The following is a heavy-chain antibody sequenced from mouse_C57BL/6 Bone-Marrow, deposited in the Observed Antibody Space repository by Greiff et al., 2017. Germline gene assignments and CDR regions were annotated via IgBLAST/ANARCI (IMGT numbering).Heavy chain of an antibody. CDR2: ICPRDGST. J-gene: IGHJ2*01. CDR3: ARGGGNDGFDY. Sequence: VQLLQSDAELVKPGASVKISCEVSGYTFTDHTIHWMKQRPEKGLEWIGDICPRDGSTKYNEKFKGKATLTADNSSSTAYMQINSLTSKDSAVYFCARGGGNDGFDYWGQGTTLTVSA. D-gene: IGHD2-2*01. V-gene: IGHV1-78*01. CDR1: GYTFTDHT.